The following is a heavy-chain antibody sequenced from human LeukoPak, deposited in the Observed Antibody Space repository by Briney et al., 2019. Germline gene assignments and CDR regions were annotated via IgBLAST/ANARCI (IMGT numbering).Heavy chain of an antibody. CDR3: ARDPPFIIGTTFFGY. D-gene: IGHD1-20*01. V-gene: IGHV3-21*01. CDR2: ISTSSTYI. J-gene: IGHJ4*02. CDR1: GFTFSSYS. Sequence: GGSLRLSCAASGFTFSSYSMNWVRQAPGKGLEWVSSISTSSTYIYYADSVKGRFTISRDNAKNSLYLQMNSLRAEDTAVYYCARDPPFIIGTTFFGYWGQGTLVTVSS.